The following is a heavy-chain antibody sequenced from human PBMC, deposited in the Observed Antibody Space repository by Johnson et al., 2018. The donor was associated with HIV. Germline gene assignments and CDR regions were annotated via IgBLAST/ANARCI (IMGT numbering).Heavy chain of an antibody. J-gene: IGHJ3*01. CDR1: GFSFDDYA. D-gene: IGHD4-17*01. Sequence: EVQLLESGGVAVQPGGSLRLSCAASGFSFDDYAMHWVRQAPGKGLEWVSGINWNGGSTGYADSVKGRFTISRDNAKNSLYLQMNSLRAEDTAVYYCARDSTPWGGDYVDYAFDFWGQGTMVSVSS. CDR3: ARDSTPWGGDYVDYAFDF. V-gene: IGHV3-20*04. CDR2: INWNGGST.